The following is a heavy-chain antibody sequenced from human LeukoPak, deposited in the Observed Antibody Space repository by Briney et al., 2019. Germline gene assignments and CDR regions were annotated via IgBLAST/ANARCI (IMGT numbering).Heavy chain of an antibody. V-gene: IGHV1-69*05. D-gene: IGHD3-10*01. CDR3: ARAGITMVRGVIGY. CDR2: IIPIFGTT. Sequence: SVKVSCKASGGTLSSHGFNWVRQAPGQGLEWMGGIIPIFGTTNTAQKFQGRVTMTRDTSTSTVYMELSSLRSEDTAVYCCARAGITMVRGVIGYWGQGTLVTVSS. CDR1: GGTLSSHG. J-gene: IGHJ4*02.